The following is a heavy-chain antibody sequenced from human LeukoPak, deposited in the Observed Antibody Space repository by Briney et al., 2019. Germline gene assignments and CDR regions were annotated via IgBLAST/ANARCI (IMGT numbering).Heavy chain of an antibody. V-gene: IGHV4-30-2*01. CDR1: GGSISSGGYY. Sequence: PSQTLSLTCTVSGGSISSGGYYWSWIRQPPGKGLEWIGEINHSGSTNYNPSLKSRVTISVDTSKNQFSLKLSSVTAADTAVYYCAREVPAWKRWRPTPPGLTRAFDIWGQGTMVTVSS. CDR3: AREVPAWKRWRPTPPGLTRAFDI. CDR2: INHSGST. D-gene: IGHD5-24*01. J-gene: IGHJ3*02.